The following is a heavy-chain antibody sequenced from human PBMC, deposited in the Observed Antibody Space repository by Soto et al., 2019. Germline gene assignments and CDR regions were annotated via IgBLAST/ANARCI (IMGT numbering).Heavy chain of an antibody. CDR1: GYTFASYG. Sequence: ASVKVSCKASGYTFASYGISWVRQAPVQGLEWMGWISAYNGNTNYAQKLQGRFTMTTDTSTSTAYMELRSLRSDDTTVYYCARDYVYCTNGVCQSNWFDPWGQGTLVTVSS. V-gene: IGHV1-18*01. J-gene: IGHJ5*02. D-gene: IGHD2-8*01. CDR3: ARDYVYCTNGVCQSNWFDP. CDR2: ISAYNGNT.